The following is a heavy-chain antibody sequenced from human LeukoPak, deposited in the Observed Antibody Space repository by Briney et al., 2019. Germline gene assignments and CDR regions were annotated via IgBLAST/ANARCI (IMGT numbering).Heavy chain of an antibody. D-gene: IGHD6-19*01. V-gene: IGHV3-23*01. CDR3: ARDKGYSNGHAFDY. J-gene: IGHJ4*02. CDR2: ISGSGTGT. CDR1: GFTFSSYD. Sequence: GESLRLSCAASGFTFSSYDMSWVRQAPGKGLGWVSTISGSGTGTYYADSVKGRFTISRDNSKNTLYLQMNSLRAEDTAVYYCARDKGYSNGHAFDYWGQGTLVTVSS.